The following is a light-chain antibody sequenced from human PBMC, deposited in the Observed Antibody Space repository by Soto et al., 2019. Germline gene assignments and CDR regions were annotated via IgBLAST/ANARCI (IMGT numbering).Light chain of an antibody. V-gene: IGKV3-20*01. J-gene: IGKJ3*01. CDR1: QSINSRY. Sequence: EIVLTQSPGTLSLSPGERATLSCRASQSINSRYLAWYQQKPGQAPRLLIYGASSRATGIPDRFSGSGSWTDFTLTISRLEPEDFAVYYCQLFGSSPGFTFGPGTIVDIK. CDR2: GAS. CDR3: QLFGSSPGFT.